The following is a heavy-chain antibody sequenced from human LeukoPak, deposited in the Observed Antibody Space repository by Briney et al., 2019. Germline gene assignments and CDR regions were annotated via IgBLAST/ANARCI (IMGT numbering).Heavy chain of an antibody. CDR1: GGSISSYY. V-gene: IGHV4-59*01. J-gene: IGHJ4*02. CDR3: ARGGYSGYGFDY. CDR2: IYDSGST. D-gene: IGHD5-12*01. Sequence: SETLSLTCTVSGGSISSYYWSWIRQPPGKGLERIGDIYDSGSTNYNPSVKSRVTISVDTSKNQFSLKLSSVTAADTAVYYCARGGYSGYGFDYWGQGTLVTVSS.